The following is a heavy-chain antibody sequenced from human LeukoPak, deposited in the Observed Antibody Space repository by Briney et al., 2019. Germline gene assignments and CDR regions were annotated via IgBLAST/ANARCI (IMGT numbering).Heavy chain of an antibody. V-gene: IGHV4-4*07. Sequence: PSETLSLTCTVSGDSISGFYWSWIRQPAGKGLQGIGRISTSGSTNYNPSLKSRVTMSVDRSTNEFSLTVRSVTAADTALYYCARGLPSYGDYVDYYFYMDVWGKGTTVTVSS. CDR1: GDSISGFY. CDR3: ARGLPSYGDYVDYYFYMDV. J-gene: IGHJ6*03. CDR2: ISTSGST. D-gene: IGHD4-17*01.